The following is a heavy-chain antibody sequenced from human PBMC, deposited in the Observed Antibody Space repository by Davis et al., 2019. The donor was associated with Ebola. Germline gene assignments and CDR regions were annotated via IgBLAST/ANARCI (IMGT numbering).Heavy chain of an antibody. CDR1: GGSVSSGSYY. CDR3: ARLSGIESRPQIDY. V-gene: IGHV4-39*01. D-gene: IGHD6-6*01. Sequence: MPSETLSLTCAVSGGSVSSGSYYWGWIRQPPGKGLEWIGSIYYRGSTYYNPSLKSRVTISVDTSKNQFSMKVNSVTAADTTLYYCARLSGIESRPQIDYWGQGTLVTVSS. CDR2: IYYRGST. J-gene: IGHJ4*02.